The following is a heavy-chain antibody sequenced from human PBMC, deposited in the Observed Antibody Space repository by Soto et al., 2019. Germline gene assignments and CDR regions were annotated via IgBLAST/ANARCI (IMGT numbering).Heavy chain of an antibody. D-gene: IGHD2-21*01. V-gene: IGHV1-3*04. J-gene: IGHJ4*02. CDR1: GYTFTDYA. CDR2: INTGNGNT. CDR3: VKGSRMWTPDY. Sequence: ASVKVSCKASGYTFTDYAMHWVRQAPGQRLEWMGWINTGNGNTKFSLKFQGRVTITRDTSATTAYMELTSLRSEDTAVYYCVKGSRMWTPDYWGQGTLVTVSS.